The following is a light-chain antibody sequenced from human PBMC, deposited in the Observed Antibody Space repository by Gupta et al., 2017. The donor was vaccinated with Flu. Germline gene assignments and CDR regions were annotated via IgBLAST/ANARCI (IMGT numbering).Light chain of an antibody. CDR1: SSDVGGYNY. Sequence: TSSDVGGYNYVSCYQHPPGKAPKLMIYDVSKRPSGVSNRFSGAKSGNTASLTISGLQAEDEVDYYCSSFTTSSTRVFGGGTKLTVL. CDR3: SSFTTSSTRV. CDR2: DVS. V-gene: IGLV2-14*01. J-gene: IGLJ3*02.